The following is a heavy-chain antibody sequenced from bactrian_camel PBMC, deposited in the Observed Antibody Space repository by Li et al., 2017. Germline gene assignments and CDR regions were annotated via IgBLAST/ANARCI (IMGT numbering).Heavy chain of an antibody. D-gene: IGHD5*01. Sequence: HVQLVESGGGSVQAGGSLRLSCEVSGHSRGSNRVGWYRLPPGRAPAEREGIAAIRRDGGETWYAASVKGRFTISRDSAKNTLYLQLNSLTREDSAMYYCTRETQWVGYHEFAEYWGQGTQVTVS. J-gene: IGHJ4*01. CDR3: TRETQWVGYHEFAEY. CDR1: GHSRGSNR. CDR2: IRRDGGET. V-gene: IGHV3S45*01.